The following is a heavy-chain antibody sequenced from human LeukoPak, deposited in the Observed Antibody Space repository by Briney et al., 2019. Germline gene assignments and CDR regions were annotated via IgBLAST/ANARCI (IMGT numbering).Heavy chain of an antibody. D-gene: IGHD1-26*01. V-gene: IGHV3-7*01. J-gene: IGHJ4*02. CDR2: VAQDGSAQ. CDR1: GFTFSVYL. CDR3: ARVIGGAIDY. Sequence: GGSLRLSCAASGFTFSVYLMTWVRQAPGKGLEWLANVAQDGSAQNYVDSLEGRFTVSRDNPRNTLYLQMHSLRAEDAAVHYCARVIGGAIDYWGQGTLVTVSS.